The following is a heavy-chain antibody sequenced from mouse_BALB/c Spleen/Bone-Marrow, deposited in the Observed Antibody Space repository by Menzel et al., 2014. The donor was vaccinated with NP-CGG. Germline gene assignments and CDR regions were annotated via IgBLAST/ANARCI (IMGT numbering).Heavy chain of an antibody. V-gene: IGHV3-2*02. D-gene: IGHD2-4*01. CDR3: ARSSSYDYDVGFAY. J-gene: IGHJ3*01. CDR1: GYSITHDYA. CDR2: ISYSGST. Sequence: VQLKESGPGLVKPSQSLSLTCIVTGYSITHDYAWNWIRQFPGNKLEWMGYISYSGSTTYNPSLESRISITRDTSKNQFFLQLSSVTTEDTATYYCARSSSYDYDVGFAYWGQGTLVTVSA.